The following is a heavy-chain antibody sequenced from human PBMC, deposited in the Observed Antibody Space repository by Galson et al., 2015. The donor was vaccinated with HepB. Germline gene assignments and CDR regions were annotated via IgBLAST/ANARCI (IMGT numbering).Heavy chain of an antibody. D-gene: IGHD6-19*01. CDR3: GRGGLRAVAGTKGDY. CDR1: RFSFSDYA. V-gene: IGHV3-30*04. J-gene: IGHJ4*02. Sequence: SLRLSCAASRFSFSDYAMYWVRQAPGEGLEWVAVISYDGSNKYYGDLVKGRFTISRDNSKNTLYLQMNSLRNEDTAVYYCGRGGLRAVAGTKGDYWGQGTLVTVSS. CDR2: ISYDGSNK.